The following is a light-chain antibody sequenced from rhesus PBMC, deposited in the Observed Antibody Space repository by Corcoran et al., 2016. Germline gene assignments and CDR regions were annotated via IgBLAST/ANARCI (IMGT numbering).Light chain of an antibody. CDR2: KAS. J-gene: IGKJ4*01. CDR1: ENVNNY. V-gene: IGKV1-74*01. CDR3: QHGYGTPLT. Sequence: DIQMTQSPSSLSASVGDRVTITCRASENVNNYLNWYPQKPGKAPKLLIYKASTLKSGVPSRFSGSGSGTDYTFTISSLQPEDGATYYCQHGYGTPLTFGGGTKVELK.